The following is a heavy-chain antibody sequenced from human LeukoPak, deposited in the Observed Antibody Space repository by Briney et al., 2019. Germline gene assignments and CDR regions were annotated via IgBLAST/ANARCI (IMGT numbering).Heavy chain of an antibody. CDR1: GYTFTSYY. Sequence: GASVTVSCKASGYTFTSYYMHWVRQAPGQGLEWMGIINPSGGSTSYAQKFQGRVTMTRDTSTSTVYMELSSLRSEDTAVYYCARDAGSGGSCYYWGQGTLVTVSP. CDR2: INPSGGST. J-gene: IGHJ4*02. D-gene: IGHD2-15*01. CDR3: ARDAGSGGSCYY. V-gene: IGHV1-46*01.